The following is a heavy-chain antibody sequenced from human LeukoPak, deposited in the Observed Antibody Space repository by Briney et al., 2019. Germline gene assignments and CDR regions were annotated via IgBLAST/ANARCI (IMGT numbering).Heavy chain of an antibody. CDR2: IYHSGST. V-gene: IGHV4-4*02. CDR1: GGSISSSNW. Sequence: SGTLSLTSAVSGGSISSSNWWSWVRQPPGKGLEWIGEIYHSGSTNYNPSLKSRVTISVDKSKNQFSLKLSSVTAADTAVYYCARETGTTFAWYFDLWGRGTLVTVSS. J-gene: IGHJ2*01. D-gene: IGHD1-1*01. CDR3: ARETGTTFAWYFDL.